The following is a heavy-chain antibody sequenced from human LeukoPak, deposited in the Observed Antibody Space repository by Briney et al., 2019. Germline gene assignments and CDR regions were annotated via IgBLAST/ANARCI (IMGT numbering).Heavy chain of an antibody. J-gene: IGHJ6*02. D-gene: IGHD3-22*01. V-gene: IGHV3-23*01. CDR3: VKSGGYAFYYYYGMDV. CDR2: ISGSGGST. Sequence: GGSLRLSCAASGFTFSSYAMSWVRQAPGKGLEWVSAISGSGGSTYYADSVKGRFTISRDNSKNTLYLQMNSLRAEDTAVYYCVKSGGYAFYYYYGMDVWGQGTTVTVSS. CDR1: GFTFSSYA.